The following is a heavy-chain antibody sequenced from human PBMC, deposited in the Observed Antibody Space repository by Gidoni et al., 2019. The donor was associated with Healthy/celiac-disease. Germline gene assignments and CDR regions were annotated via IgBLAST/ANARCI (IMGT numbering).Heavy chain of an antibody. D-gene: IGHD3-22*01. J-gene: IGHJ4*02. Sequence: QVQLQQWGAGLLKPSETLSLTCAVYAGSFRGYYWSWIRQPPGKGLEWIGEINHSGSTNYNPSLKSRVTISVDTSKNQFSLKLSSVTAADTAVYYCARVPGDSSGYYYVSDYWGQGTLVTVSS. V-gene: IGHV4-34*01. CDR1: AGSFRGYY. CDR2: INHSGST. CDR3: ARVPGDSSGYYYVSDY.